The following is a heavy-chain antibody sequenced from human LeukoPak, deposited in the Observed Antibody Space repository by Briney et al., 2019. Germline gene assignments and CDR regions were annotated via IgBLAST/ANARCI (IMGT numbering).Heavy chain of an antibody. CDR2: ISAYNGNT. CDR3: ARVTYCSGGSCYYYYMDV. CDR1: GYTFTSYG. Sequence: ASVKVSCKASGYTFTSYGISWVRQAPGQGLEWMGWISAYNGNTNYAQKLQGRVTMTTDTSTSTAYMELRSLRSDDTAVYYCARVTYCSGGSCYYYYMDVWGKGTTVTVSS. V-gene: IGHV1-18*01. D-gene: IGHD2-15*01. J-gene: IGHJ6*03.